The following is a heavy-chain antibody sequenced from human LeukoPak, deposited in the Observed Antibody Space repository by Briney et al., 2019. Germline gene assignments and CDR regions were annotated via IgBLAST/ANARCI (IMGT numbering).Heavy chain of an antibody. CDR1: GFTIRSYE. V-gene: IGHV3-48*03. CDR3: AELGITMIGGV. CDR2: ISSSDSTI. Sequence: GGSLRLSCAASGFTIRSYEMNWVRQAPGKGLEWVSYISSSDSTIYYADSVKGRFTISRDNAKNSLYLQMNSLRAEDTAVYYCAELGITMIGGVWGKGTTVTISS. J-gene: IGHJ6*04. D-gene: IGHD3-10*02.